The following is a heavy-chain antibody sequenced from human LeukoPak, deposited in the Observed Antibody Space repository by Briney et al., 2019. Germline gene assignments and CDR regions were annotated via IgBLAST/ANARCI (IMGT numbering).Heavy chain of an antibody. CDR1: GGSFSGYY. CDR2: INHSGST. CDR3: ADSTALGTPFDY. V-gene: IGHV4-34*01. J-gene: IGHJ4*02. D-gene: IGHD5-18*01. Sequence: SETLSLTCAVYGGSFSGYYWSWIRQPPGKGLEWIGEINHSGSTNYNPSLKSRVTIPVDTSKNQFSLKLSSVTAADTAVYYCADSTALGTPFDYWGQGTLVTVSS.